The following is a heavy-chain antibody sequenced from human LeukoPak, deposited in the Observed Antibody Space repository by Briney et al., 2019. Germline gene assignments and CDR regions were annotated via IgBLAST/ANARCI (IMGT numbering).Heavy chain of an antibody. D-gene: IGHD2-2*01. CDR2: IYTSGST. CDR1: GGSISSYY. V-gene: IGHV4-4*07. J-gene: IGHJ6*03. CDR3: ARDRTRLGYYYYYMDV. Sequence: SETLSLTCTVSGGSISSYYWSWIRQPAGKGLEWIGRIYTSGSTNYNPSLKSRVTMSVDTSKNQFSLKLSSVTAADTAVYYCARDRTRLGYYYYYMDVWGKGTTVTVSS.